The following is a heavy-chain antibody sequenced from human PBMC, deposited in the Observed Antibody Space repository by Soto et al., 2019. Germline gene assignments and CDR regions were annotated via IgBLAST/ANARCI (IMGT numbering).Heavy chain of an antibody. CDR1: GGSFSGYY. J-gene: IGHJ6*02. V-gene: IGHV4-34*01. CDR2: INHSGST. CDR3: ARDIVVVKADIKGFYYYGMDV. Sequence: SETLSLTCAVYGGSFSGYYWSWIRQPPGKGLEWIGEINHSGSTNYNPSLKSRVTISVDTSKNQFSLKLSSVTAADTAVYYCARDIVVVKADIKGFYYYGMDVWGQGTTVTVSS. D-gene: IGHD2-2*02.